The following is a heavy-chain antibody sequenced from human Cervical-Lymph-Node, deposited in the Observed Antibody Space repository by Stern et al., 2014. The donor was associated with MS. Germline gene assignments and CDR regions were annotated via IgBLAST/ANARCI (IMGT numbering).Heavy chain of an antibody. Sequence: QVQLQESGPGLVKPSETLSLTCTVSGGAVSDYYWTWIRQRPGKGLEWIGYISHTGTTNYNPSLHSRVTITLDTSQNQVSLRLRSVTAADTAVYYCARDPSTTASDWFFDLWGRGSLVTVSS. D-gene: IGHD2-21*02. CDR2: ISHTGTT. J-gene: IGHJ2*01. CDR1: GGAVSDYY. CDR3: ARDPSTTASDWFFDL. V-gene: IGHV4-59*02.